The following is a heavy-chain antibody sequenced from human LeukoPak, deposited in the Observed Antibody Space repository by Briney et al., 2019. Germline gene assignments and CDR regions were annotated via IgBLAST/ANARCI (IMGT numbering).Heavy chain of an antibody. CDR2: ISSSSSYI. Sequence: KSGGSLRLSCAASGFTFSSYAMHWVRQAPGKGLEWVSSISSSSSYIYYADSVKGRFTISRDNAKNSLYLQMNSLRAEDTAVYYCARELLGGPFDPIHPTYILYYGMDVWGKGTTVTVSS. CDR3: ARELLGGPFDPIHPTYILYYGMDV. J-gene: IGHJ6*04. D-gene: IGHD3-16*01. CDR1: GFTFSSYA. V-gene: IGHV3-21*01.